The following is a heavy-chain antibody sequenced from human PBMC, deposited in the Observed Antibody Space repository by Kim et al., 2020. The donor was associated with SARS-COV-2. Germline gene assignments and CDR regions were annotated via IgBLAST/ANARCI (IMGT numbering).Heavy chain of an antibody. CDR2: IDWDDDK. Sequence: SGPTLVNPTQTLTLTCTFSGFSLSTSGMCVSWIRQPPGKALEWLARIDWDDDKYYSTSLKTRLNISKDTSKNQVVLTMTNMDPVDTATYYCARIIAAAGLGMDVWGQGTTVTVAS. J-gene: IGHJ6*02. D-gene: IGHD6-13*01. V-gene: IGHV2-70*11. CDR3: ARIIAAAGLGMDV. CDR1: GFSLSTSGMC.